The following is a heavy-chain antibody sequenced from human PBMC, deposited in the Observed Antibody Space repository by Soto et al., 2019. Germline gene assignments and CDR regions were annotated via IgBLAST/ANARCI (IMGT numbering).Heavy chain of an antibody. Sequence: SETLSLTCTVSGDSISSYYWSWIRQPPGKGLEWIGYIYYSGSTNYNPSLKSRVTISVDTSKNQFSLKLSSVTAADTAVYYCARSNGDYGDYRSQGTLVTVSS. CDR1: GDSISSYY. D-gene: IGHD4-17*01. J-gene: IGHJ4*02. CDR2: IYYSGST. CDR3: ARSNGDYGDY. V-gene: IGHV4-59*01.